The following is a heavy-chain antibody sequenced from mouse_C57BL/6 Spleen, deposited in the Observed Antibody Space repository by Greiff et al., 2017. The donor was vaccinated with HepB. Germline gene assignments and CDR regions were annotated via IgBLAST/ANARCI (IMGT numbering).Heavy chain of an antibody. J-gene: IGHJ4*01. CDR3: ARGDYGNYYAMDY. Sequence: QVQLQQSGAELMKPGASVKLSCKATGYTFTGYWIEWVKQRPGHGLEWIGEILPGSGSTNYNEKFKGKATFTADTSSNTAYMQLSGLTTEDSDIYYCARGDYGNYYAMDYWGQGTSVTVSS. CDR1: GYTFTGYW. V-gene: IGHV1-9*01. CDR2: ILPGSGST. D-gene: IGHD2-1*01.